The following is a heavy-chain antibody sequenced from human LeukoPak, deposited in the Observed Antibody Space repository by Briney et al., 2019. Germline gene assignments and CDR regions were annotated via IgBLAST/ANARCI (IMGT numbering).Heavy chain of an antibody. Sequence: GGSLRLSCAASGFTISNHWMSWVRQAPGKGLEWVANIKQDGSEKYYVDSVKGRFTISRDNAKNSLYLQLNSLRAEDTAVYYCARDLYGSGSYYNEGGQGTLVTVSS. V-gene: IGHV3-7*01. CDR1: GFTISNHW. D-gene: IGHD3-10*01. J-gene: IGHJ4*02. CDR3: ARDLYGSGSYYNE. CDR2: IKQDGSEK.